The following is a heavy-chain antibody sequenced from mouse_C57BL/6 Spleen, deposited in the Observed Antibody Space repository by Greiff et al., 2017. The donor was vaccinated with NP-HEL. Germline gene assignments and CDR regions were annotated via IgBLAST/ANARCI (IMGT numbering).Heavy chain of an antibody. CDR3: ARGGLRQDWYFDV. D-gene: IGHD2-2*01. Sequence: VQLQQSGAELVKPGASVKLSCTASGFNIKDYYMHWVKQRTEQGLEWIGRIDPEDGETEYAPKFQGKATITADTSSNTAYLQLSSLTSEDTAVYYCARGGLRQDWYFDVWGTGTTVTVSS. V-gene: IGHV14-2*01. CDR2: IDPEDGET. J-gene: IGHJ1*03. CDR1: GFNIKDYY.